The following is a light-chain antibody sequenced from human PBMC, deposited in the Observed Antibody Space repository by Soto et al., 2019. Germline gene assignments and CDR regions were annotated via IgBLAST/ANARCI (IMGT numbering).Light chain of an antibody. CDR3: ASYTSITTLYV. V-gene: IGLV2-14*02. CDR1: SSDVGNYNL. CDR2: EGS. J-gene: IGLJ1*01. Sequence: QSVLTQPASVSGSPGQSITISCTGTSSDVGNYNLVSWYQQHPGKAPKLMIYEGSKRPSGVSNRFSGSKSGNTASLTISILQAEDEADCYCASYTSITTLYVFGTGTKVTVL.